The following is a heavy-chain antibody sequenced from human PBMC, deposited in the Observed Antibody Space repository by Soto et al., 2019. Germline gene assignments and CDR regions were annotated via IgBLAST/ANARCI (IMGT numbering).Heavy chain of an antibody. J-gene: IGHJ5*02. Sequence: QVQLQESGPGLVKPSETLSLTCTVSGGSISSYYWSWIRQPPGKGLEWIGYIYYSGSTNYNPSLKSRVTISVDTSKNQFSLKLSSVTAADTAVYYCARALNPQPDYGGNSHSWFDPWGQGTLVTVSS. D-gene: IGHD4-17*01. CDR3: ARALNPQPDYGGNSHSWFDP. CDR1: GGSISSYY. V-gene: IGHV4-59*01. CDR2: IYYSGST.